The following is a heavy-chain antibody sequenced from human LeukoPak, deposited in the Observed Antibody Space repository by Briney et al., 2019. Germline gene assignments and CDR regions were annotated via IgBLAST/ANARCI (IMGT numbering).Heavy chain of an antibody. V-gene: IGHV3-33*01. CDR3: ARGYDFWSGYYSYYFDY. D-gene: IGHD3-3*01. CDR1: GFTFSSYG. J-gene: IGHJ4*02. Sequence: PGGSLRLSCAASGFTFSSYGMHWVRQAPGKGLEWVAVIWYDGSNKYYADSVKGRFTISRDNSKNTLYLQMNSLRAEDTAVYYCARGYDFWSGYYSYYFDYWGQGTLVTVSS. CDR2: IWYDGSNK.